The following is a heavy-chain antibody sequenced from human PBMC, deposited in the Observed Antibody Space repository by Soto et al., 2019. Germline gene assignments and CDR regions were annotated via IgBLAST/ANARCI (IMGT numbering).Heavy chain of an antibody. J-gene: IGHJ4*02. D-gene: IGHD2-15*01. V-gene: IGHV1-18*01. CDR3: GREDSQNIVAVVVAPEGLGY. Sequence: QVQLVQAGAAVKKPGASVKVSCKASGYTFTSYGISWVRQAPGQVLEWMGRISGYNGNSNYAQNLQGRITMTTDTPTSTASMERRGLRSDDTAVYYCGREDSQNIVAVVVAPEGLGYWGQGTLVTVSS. CDR2: ISGYNGNS. CDR1: GYTFTSYG.